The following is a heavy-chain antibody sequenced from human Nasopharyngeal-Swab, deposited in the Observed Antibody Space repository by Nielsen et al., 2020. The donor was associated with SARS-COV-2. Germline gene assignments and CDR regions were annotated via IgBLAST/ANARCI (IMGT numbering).Heavy chain of an antibody. Sequence: ETLSLTCGVSDGSFSGDSWNWIRQPPGKGLEWIGKINHSGSTNYNPSLQSRVTISVDRSKNQFSLKLNSVTAADTAVYFCARGGPPIGARPRFDYWGQGILVTVSS. CDR1: DGSFSGDS. J-gene: IGHJ4*02. D-gene: IGHD6-6*01. CDR2: INHSGST. CDR3: ARGGPPIGARPRFDY. V-gene: IGHV4-34*01.